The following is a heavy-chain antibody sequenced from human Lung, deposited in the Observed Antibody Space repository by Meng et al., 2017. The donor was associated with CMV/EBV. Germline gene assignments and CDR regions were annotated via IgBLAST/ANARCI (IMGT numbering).Heavy chain of an antibody. CDR1: LSTFA. CDR2: VGPLFGTA. CDR3: ARDVPRAGGAGSQFDF. V-gene: IGHV1-69*01. J-gene: IGHJ4*02. D-gene: IGHD6-13*01. Sequence: LSTFAINWLRHAPGQGLEWMGGVGPLFGTANYAQKFQGRVTIASDASATTACMELRSLKSEDTAMNCCARDVPRAGGAGSQFDFWGQGTLVTVSS.